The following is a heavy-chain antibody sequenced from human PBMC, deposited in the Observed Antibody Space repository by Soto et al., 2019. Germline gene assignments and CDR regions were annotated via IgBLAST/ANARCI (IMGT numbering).Heavy chain of an antibody. D-gene: IGHD6-19*01. CDR3: ARAMPQIAVAGTPGY. CDR1: GFTFSSYA. Sequence: QVQLVESGGGVVQPGRSLRLSCAASGFTFSSYAMHWVRQAPGKGLEWVAVISYDGSNKYYADSVKGRFTISRDNSKNTLYLQMNSLRAEDTAVYYCARAMPQIAVAGTPGYWGQGTLVTVSS. CDR2: ISYDGSNK. J-gene: IGHJ4*02. V-gene: IGHV3-30-3*01.